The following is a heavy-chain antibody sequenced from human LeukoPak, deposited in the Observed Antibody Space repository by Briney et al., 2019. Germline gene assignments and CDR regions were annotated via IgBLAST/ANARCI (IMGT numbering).Heavy chain of an antibody. CDR2: ISGSGNST. J-gene: IGHJ4*02. Sequence: AGGSLRLSCAASGFTFSSHAMSWVRQAPGKGLEWVSVISGSGNSTYYADSVKGRFTISRDNSKNTLYLQMNSLRAEDTAVYFCAKVNLASYIDYWGQGTLVTVSS. CDR1: GFTFSSHA. V-gene: IGHV3-23*01. CDR3: AKVNLASYIDY.